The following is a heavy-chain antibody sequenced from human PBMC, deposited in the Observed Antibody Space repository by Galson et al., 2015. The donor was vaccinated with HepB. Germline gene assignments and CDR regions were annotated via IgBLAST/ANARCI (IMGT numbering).Heavy chain of an antibody. CDR2: ISTSSSYI. CDR1: GFTFSSYS. Sequence: SLRLSCAASGFTFSSYSINWVRQAPGKGLEWVSSISTSSSYIYYADSVKDRFTTSRDNAESSLYLQMNSLRAEDTAVYYCARDYFGSGTFYSGGGMDVWGQGTTVTVSS. CDR3: ARDYFGSGTFYSGGGMDV. D-gene: IGHD3-10*01. J-gene: IGHJ6*02. V-gene: IGHV3-21*01.